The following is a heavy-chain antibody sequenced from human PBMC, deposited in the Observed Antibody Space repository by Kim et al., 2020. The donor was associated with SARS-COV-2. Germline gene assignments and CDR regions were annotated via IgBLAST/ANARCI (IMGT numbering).Heavy chain of an antibody. CDR1: GFTFSDYY. D-gene: IGHD3-3*01. CDR2: ISSSGSTI. CDR3: ARDSGYYDFWSGYYTANIGVDY. Sequence: GGSLRLSCAASGFTFSDYYMSWIRQAPGKGLEWVSYISSSGSTIYYADSVKGRFTISRDNAKNSLYLQMNSLRAEDTAVYYCARDSGYYDFWSGYYTANIGVDYWGQGTLVTVSS. J-gene: IGHJ4*02. V-gene: IGHV3-11*01.